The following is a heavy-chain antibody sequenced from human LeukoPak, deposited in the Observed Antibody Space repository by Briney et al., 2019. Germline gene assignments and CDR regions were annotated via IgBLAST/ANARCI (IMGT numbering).Heavy chain of an antibody. D-gene: IGHD2-21*01. CDR2: INHSGST. CDR1: GGSFSGYY. Sequence: SETLSLTCAVYGGSFSGYYWSWIRQPPGKGLEWIGEINHSGSTNYNPSLKSRVTISVDTSKNQFSLKLSSVTAADTAVYYCARVHIAVVSPIGSWFDPWGQGTLVTVSS. V-gene: IGHV4-34*01. J-gene: IGHJ5*02. CDR3: ARVHIAVVSPIGSWFDP.